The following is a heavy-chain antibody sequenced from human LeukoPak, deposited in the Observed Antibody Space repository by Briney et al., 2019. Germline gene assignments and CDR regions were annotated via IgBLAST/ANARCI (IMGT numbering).Heavy chain of an antibody. CDR2: IKQDGSEK. CDR1: GFTFSSYW. V-gene: IGHV3-7*01. CDR3: AGNEYTIFGVVIRRRGYYGMDV. J-gene: IGHJ6*02. Sequence: GGSLRLSCAASGFTFSSYWMSWVRQAPGKGLEWVANIKQDGSEKYYVDSVKGRFTISRDNAKNSLYLQMNRLRAEDTAVYYCAGNEYTIFGVVIRRRGYYGMDVWGQGTTVTVSS. D-gene: IGHD3-3*01.